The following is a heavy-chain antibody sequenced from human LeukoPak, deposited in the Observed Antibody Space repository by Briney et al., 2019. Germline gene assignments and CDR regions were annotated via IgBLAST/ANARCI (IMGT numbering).Heavy chain of an antibody. CDR2: INSDGNRT. J-gene: IGHJ3*02. D-gene: IGHD6-19*01. V-gene: IGHV3-74*01. CDR1: GFTFSNYW. CDR3: ARESSDWFSNAFDI. Sequence: GGSLRLSCAASGFTFSNYWMHWVRQAPGKGLVWVSRINSDGNRTNYADFVKGRFTISRDNAKNTLYVQINSLRAEDTAVYYCARESSDWFSNAFDIRGQGTVVTVSS.